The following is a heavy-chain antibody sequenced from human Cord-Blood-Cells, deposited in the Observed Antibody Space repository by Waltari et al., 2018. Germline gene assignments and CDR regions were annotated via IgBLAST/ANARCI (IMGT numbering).Heavy chain of an antibody. Sequence: QVQLVQSGAEVKKPGASVKVSCKAPCYTFTRYHNHWLRQAPGQGLEWMGWTNPNSGGTNYAQKFQGRVTMTRDTSISTAYMELSRLRSDDTAVYYCASPGGQLAHDAFDIWGQGTMVTVSS. CDR2: TNPNSGGT. D-gene: IGHD6-6*01. J-gene: IGHJ3*02. V-gene: IGHV1-2*02. CDR3: ASPGGQLAHDAFDI. CDR1: CYTFTRYH.